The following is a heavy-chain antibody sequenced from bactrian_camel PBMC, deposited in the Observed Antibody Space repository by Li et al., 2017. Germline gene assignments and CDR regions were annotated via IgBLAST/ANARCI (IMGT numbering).Heavy chain of an antibody. J-gene: IGHJ4*01. D-gene: IGHD5*01. CDR2: INPGGST. CDR1: GLNMRRYC. V-gene: IGHV3S1*01. Sequence: VQLVESGGGSVQAGGSLRLSCKASGLNMRRYCMAWFRQAPGKGLEWVSIINPGGSTWTAASVKGRFTISRDDAKNTLYGQLSGLKTEDTAMYYCAADPSRELWVGYPPYKYWGQGTQVTVS. CDR3: AADPSRELWVGYPPYKY.